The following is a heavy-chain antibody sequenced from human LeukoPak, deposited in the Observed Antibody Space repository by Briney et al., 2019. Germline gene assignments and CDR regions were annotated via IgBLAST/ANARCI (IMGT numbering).Heavy chain of an antibody. D-gene: IGHD2-15*01. CDR3: AKDGFDTGVVVAARTFDY. CDR2: IRSKANSYAT. J-gene: IGHJ4*02. Sequence: PGGSLRLSCAASGFTFSGSAIHWVRQASGKGLEWVGRIRSKANSYATSSAASVKGRFTISRDDSKNTAYLQMNSLRAEDTAVYYCAKDGFDTGVVVAARTFDYWGQGTLVTVSS. V-gene: IGHV3-73*01. CDR1: GFTFSGSA.